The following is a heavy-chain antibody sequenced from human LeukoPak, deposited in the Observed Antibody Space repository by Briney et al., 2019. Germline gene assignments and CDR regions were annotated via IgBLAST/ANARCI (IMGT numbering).Heavy chain of an antibody. CDR2: INPSGGST. V-gene: IGHV1-46*01. CDR1: GYTFTSYR. CDR3: ARGRWGDDAFDI. J-gene: IGHJ3*02. Sequence: ASVKVSCKASGYTFTSYRISWVRQAPGQGLEWMGIINPSGGSTSYAQKFQGRVTMTRDTSTSTVYMELSSLRSEDTAVYYCARGRWGDDAFDIWGQGTMVTVSS. D-gene: IGHD1-26*01.